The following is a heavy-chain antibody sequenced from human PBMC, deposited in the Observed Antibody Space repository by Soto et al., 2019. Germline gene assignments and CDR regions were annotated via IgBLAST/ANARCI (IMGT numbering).Heavy chain of an antibody. CDR3: ARAGGTTVTGLWHFDS. D-gene: IGHD4-17*01. CDR1: GFTFNTYS. Sequence: GGSLRLSCEASGFTFNTYSMHWVRRPPGKGLEWLAAIWYDGTQKYYADSVKGRFIISRDNSKKTLYLEMNSLRAEDTAVYYCARAGGTTVTGLWHFDSWGQGTLVTVSS. CDR2: IWYDGTQK. V-gene: IGHV3-33*01. J-gene: IGHJ4*02.